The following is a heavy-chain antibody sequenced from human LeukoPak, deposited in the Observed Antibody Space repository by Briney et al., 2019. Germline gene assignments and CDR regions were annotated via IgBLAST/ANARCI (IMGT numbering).Heavy chain of an antibody. J-gene: IGHJ6*04. D-gene: IGHD5-18*01. CDR3: AKDMVDVDTYALGYGMDV. Sequence: PGGSLRLSCAASGFTFDDYAMHWVRQAPGKGLEWVSGISWNGGSIGYADSVKGRFTISRDNAKNSLYLQMNSLRAEDTALYYCAKDMVDVDTYALGYGMDVWGKGTTVTVSS. V-gene: IGHV3-9*01. CDR2: ISWNGGSI. CDR1: GFTFDDYA.